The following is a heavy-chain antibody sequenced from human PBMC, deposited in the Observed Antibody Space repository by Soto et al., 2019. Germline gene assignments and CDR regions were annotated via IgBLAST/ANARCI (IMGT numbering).Heavy chain of an antibody. D-gene: IGHD3-16*01. Sequence: GGSLRLSCAASGFTFSSYWMHWVRQAPGKGLVWVSRINTDGTSTSYADSVKGRFTMSRDNAKNTLHLQMNSLRSEDTAVYYCVRDSWQLVGVHYHYLGMDVWGQGPTVTVSS. CDR1: GFTFSSYW. V-gene: IGHV3-74*01. J-gene: IGHJ6*02. CDR3: VRDSWQLVGVHYHYLGMDV. CDR2: INTDGTST.